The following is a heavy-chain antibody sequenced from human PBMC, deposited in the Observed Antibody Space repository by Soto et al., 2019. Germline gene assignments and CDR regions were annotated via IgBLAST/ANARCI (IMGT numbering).Heavy chain of an antibody. CDR2: IYYSGST. V-gene: IGHV4-30-4*01. J-gene: IGHJ3*02. CDR3: ARDRGYYDSSGYRPASSDALDI. CDR1: GGSISSGDYY. Sequence: SETLSLTCTVSGGSISSGDYYWSWIRQPPGKGLEWIGYIYYSGSTYYNPSLKSRVTISVDTSKNQFSLKLSSVTAADTAVYYCARDRGYYDSSGYRPASSDALDIWGQGTMVTVSS. D-gene: IGHD3-22*01.